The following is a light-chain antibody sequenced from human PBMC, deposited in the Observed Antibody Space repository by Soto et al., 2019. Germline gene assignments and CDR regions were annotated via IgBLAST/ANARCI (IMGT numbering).Light chain of an antibody. CDR1: SSDVGGYNY. Sequence: QSVLTQPASVSGSPGQWTTISCTGTSSDVGGYNYVSWYQHHPGKAPKLMIYDVTNRPSGVSNRFSGSKSGNTASLTISGLQTEDEADYSCSSYTSSNSYVFGIGTKVXXL. CDR3: SSYTSSNSYV. J-gene: IGLJ1*01. V-gene: IGLV2-14*03. CDR2: DVT.